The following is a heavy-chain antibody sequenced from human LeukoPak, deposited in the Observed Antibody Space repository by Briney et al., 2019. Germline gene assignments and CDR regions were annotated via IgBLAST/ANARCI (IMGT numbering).Heavy chain of an antibody. V-gene: IGHV3-48*01. CDR1: GFTLSSYS. CDR2: ISSSSSII. CDR3: ARLTSGTAVPGTGY. J-gene: IGHJ4*02. D-gene: IGHD6-13*01. Sequence: PGGSLRLSCAASGFTLSSYSMNWVRQAPGKGLEWVSYISSSSSIIYYADSVKGRFTISRDNVKNSLYLQMNSLRAEDTAVYYCARLTSGTAVPGTGYWGQGTLVTVSS.